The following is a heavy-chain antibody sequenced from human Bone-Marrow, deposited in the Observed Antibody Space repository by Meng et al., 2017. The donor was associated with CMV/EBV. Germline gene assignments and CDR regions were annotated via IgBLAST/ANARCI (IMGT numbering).Heavy chain of an antibody. CDR1: GFTFDDYG. CDR3: ARDRVAAAANWFDP. V-gene: IGHV3-20*01. Sequence: SGFTFDDYGMSWVRQAPGKGLEWVSGINWNGGNTRYADSVKGRFTISRDNAKNSLYLQMNSLRVEDTALYHCARDRVAAAANWFDPWGQGTLVTVSS. CDR2: INWNGGNT. J-gene: IGHJ5*02. D-gene: IGHD6-13*01.